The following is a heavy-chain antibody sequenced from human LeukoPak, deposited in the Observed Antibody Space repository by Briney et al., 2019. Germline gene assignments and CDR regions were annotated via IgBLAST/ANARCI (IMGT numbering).Heavy chain of an antibody. CDR2: IYYSGST. CDR1: GGSISSYY. CDR3: ARDLGGGLWPNAFDI. D-gene: IGHD3-16*01. J-gene: IGHJ3*02. Sequence: SETLSLTCTVSGGSISSYYWSWIRQPPGKGLEWIGYIYYSGSTNYNPSLKSRVTISVDTSKNQFSLKLSSVTAADTAVYYCARDLGGGLWPNAFDIWGQGTMVSVSS. V-gene: IGHV4-59*01.